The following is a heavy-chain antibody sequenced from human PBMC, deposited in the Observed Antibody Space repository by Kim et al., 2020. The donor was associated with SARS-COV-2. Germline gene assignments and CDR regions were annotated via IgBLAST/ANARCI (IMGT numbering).Heavy chain of an antibody. CDR1: GGSISSYY. D-gene: IGHD6-13*01. Sequence: SETLSLTCTVSGGSISSYYWSWIRQPPGKGLEWIGYSYYSGSTNYNPSLKSRVTISVDTSKNQFSLKLSSVTAADTAVYYCARDTSSSWPMVPFVVSGPSWFDPWGQGTLVTVSS. CDR3: ARDTSSSWPMVPFVVSGPSWFDP. CDR2: SYYSGST. V-gene: IGHV4-59*01. J-gene: IGHJ5*02.